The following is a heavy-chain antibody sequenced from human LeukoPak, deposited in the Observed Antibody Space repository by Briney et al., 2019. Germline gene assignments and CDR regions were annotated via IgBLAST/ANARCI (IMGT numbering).Heavy chain of an antibody. J-gene: IGHJ4*02. CDR2: ISSSSSYI. V-gene: IGHV3-21*01. D-gene: IGHD3-22*01. CDR3: ARVGRYYDSSGYYLY. Sequence: GGSLRLSCAASGFTFSSYSMNWVRQAPGKGLEWVSSISSSSSYIYYADSVKGRFTISRDNAKNSLYLQMNSLRAEDTAVYYCARVGRYYDSSGYYLYWGQGTLVTVSS. CDR1: GFTFSSYS.